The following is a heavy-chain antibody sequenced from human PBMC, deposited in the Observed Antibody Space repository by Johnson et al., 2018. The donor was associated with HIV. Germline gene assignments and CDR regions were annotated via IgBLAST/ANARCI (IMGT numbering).Heavy chain of an antibody. V-gene: IGHV3-30-3*01. CDR1: GFTFSNSA. CDR2: ISYDGDNV. J-gene: IGHJ3*02. D-gene: IGHD3-10*01. CDR3: ARDRSLWFRELWPRDAFDM. Sequence: QMLLVESGGGLVQPGGSLRLSCAASGFTFSNSAMHWVRQAPGKGLEWVAVISYDGDNVYYADSVKGRFTISRDNSKNTLYLQMNSLRVADTAVYYCARDRSLWFRELWPRDAFDMWGQGTKITVSS.